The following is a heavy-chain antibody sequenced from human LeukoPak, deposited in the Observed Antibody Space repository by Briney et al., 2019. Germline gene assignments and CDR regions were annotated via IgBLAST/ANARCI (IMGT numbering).Heavy chain of an antibody. Sequence: PSETLSLTCTVSGGSISRYYWSWIRQPPGKGLEWIGYISNSGSTNYNPSLKSRVTISVDKSKNQFSLKLSSVTAADTAVYYCATRTTSCYGWFHIWGQGTMVTVSS. V-gene: IGHV4-59*13. D-gene: IGHD2-2*01. CDR1: GGSISRYY. CDR3: ATRTTSCYGWFHI. J-gene: IGHJ3*02. CDR2: ISNSGST.